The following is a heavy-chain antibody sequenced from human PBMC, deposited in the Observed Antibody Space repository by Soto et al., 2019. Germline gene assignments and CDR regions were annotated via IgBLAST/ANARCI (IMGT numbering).Heavy chain of an antibody. V-gene: IGHV6-1*01. Sequence: SQTLSLTCAISGDSVSSISVAWNWIRQSPSRGLEWLGRTYYRSKWYNDYAVSVKSRITINPDTSKNQFSLQLNSVTPEDTAVYYCARDRDYGDYVPNWFDPWGQGTLVTVSS. D-gene: IGHD4-17*01. J-gene: IGHJ5*02. CDR1: GDSVSSISVA. CDR2: TYYRSKWYN. CDR3: ARDRDYGDYVPNWFDP.